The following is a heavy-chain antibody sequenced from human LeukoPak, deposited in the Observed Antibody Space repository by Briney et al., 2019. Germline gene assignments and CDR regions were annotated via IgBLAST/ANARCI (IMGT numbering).Heavy chain of an antibody. Sequence: GGSLRLSCAASGFTFSSYAMSWVGHAPGKGLEWVLAISGSGGSTYYADSVKGRFTISRDNSKNTLYLQMNSLRAEDTAVYYCAKVLRVVPAAAFDYWGQGTLVTVSS. CDR1: GFTFSSYA. D-gene: IGHD2-2*01. CDR2: ISGSGGST. V-gene: IGHV3-23*01. CDR3: AKVLRVVPAAAFDY. J-gene: IGHJ4*02.